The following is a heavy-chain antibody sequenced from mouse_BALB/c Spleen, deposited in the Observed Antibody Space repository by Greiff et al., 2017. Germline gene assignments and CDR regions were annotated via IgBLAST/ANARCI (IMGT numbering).Heavy chain of an antibody. Sequence: VQLQQSGAELVRPGASVPLSCKASGYTFTDYEMHWVKQTPVHGLEWIGAIDPETGGTAYNQKFKGKATLTADKSSSTAYMELRSLTSEDSAVYYCTRSRLRRGGGFAYWGQGTLVTVSA. J-gene: IGHJ3*01. V-gene: IGHV1-15*01. CDR1: GYTFTDYE. CDR2: IDPETGGT. CDR3: TRSRLRRGGGFAY. D-gene: IGHD1-2*01.